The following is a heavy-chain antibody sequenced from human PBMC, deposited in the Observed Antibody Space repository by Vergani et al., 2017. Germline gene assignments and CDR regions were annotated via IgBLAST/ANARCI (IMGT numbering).Heavy chain of an antibody. J-gene: IGHJ4*02. D-gene: IGHD5-12*01. CDR1: GYTFTDYF. Sequence: QVQLVQSGAEVKKPGASVKVSCKASGYTFTDYFMHWVRQAPGQGLEWMGWLNPNNGYTRYAQKFQGRVTMTRDTSITTAYMDLMRLTSDDMAVYYCARDRSGYNDYWGQGTLVSVAS. CDR3: ARDRSGYNDY. CDR2: LNPNNGYT. V-gene: IGHV1-2*02.